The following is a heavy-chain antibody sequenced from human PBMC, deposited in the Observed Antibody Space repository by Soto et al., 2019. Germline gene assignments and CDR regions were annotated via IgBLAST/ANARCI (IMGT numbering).Heavy chain of an antibody. CDR1: GFTFSSYG. V-gene: IGHV3-33*01. J-gene: IGHJ6*02. D-gene: IGHD3-3*01. Sequence: QVQLVESGGGVVQPGRSLRLSCAASGFTFSSYGMHWVRQAPGKGLEWVAVIWYDGSNKYYADSVKGRFTISRDNSKNTLYLQMNSLRAEDTAVYYCARAPYYDFWSGYSRMDVWGQGTTVTVSS. CDR3: ARAPYYDFWSGYSRMDV. CDR2: IWYDGSNK.